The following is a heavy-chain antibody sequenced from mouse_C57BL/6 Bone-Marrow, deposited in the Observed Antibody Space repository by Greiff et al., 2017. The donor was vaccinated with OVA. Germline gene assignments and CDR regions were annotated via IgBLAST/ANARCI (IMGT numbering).Heavy chain of an antibody. Sequence: QVQLQQSGAELARPGASVQLSCKASGYTFTSYGISWVKQRTGQGLEWIGEIYPRSGNTYYNEKFKGKATLTADKSSSTAYMELRSLTSEDAAVYFCAREGSYWYFDVWGTGTTVTGSS. CDR2: IYPRSGNT. V-gene: IGHV1-81*01. CDR1: GYTFTSYG. J-gene: IGHJ1*03. CDR3: AREGSYWYFDV.